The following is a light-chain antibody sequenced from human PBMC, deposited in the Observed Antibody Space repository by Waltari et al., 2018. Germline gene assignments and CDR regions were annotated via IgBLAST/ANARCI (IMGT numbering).Light chain of an antibody. CDR2: NVS. J-gene: IGKJ3*01. V-gene: IGKV1-33*01. CDR1: QDISSY. Sequence: DIQLTQSPSSLSASVGDRVTITCRASQDISSYLNWYQHKPGKVPKLLIYNVSNLKAGVPSRFSGSASGTDFTFTISSLQPEDVATYYCQHYDNLPRFTFGPGTKVNIE. CDR3: QHYDNLPRFT.